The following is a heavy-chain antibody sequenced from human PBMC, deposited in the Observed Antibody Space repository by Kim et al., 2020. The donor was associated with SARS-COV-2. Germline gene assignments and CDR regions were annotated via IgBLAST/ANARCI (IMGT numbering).Heavy chain of an antibody. D-gene: IGHD2-15*01. CDR2: ISYDGSNK. CDR1: GFTFSSYG. V-gene: IGHV3-30*18. CDR3: AKSVVVVVAATLGPLDY. Sequence: GGSLRLSCAASGFTFSSYGMHWVRQAPGKGLEWVAVISYDGSNKYYADSVKGRFTISRDNSKNTLYLQMNSLRAEDTAVYYCAKSVVVVVAATLGPLDY. J-gene: IGHJ4*01.